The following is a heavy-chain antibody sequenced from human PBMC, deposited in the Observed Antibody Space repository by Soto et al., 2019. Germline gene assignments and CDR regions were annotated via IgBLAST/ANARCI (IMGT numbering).Heavy chain of an antibody. J-gene: IGHJ4*02. CDR3: AKETRPITMIVVVTQPFDY. CDR2: ISYDGSNK. Sequence: LRLSCAASGFTFSSYGMHWVRQAPGKGLEWVAVISYDGSNKYYADSVKGRFTISRDNSKNTLYLQMNSLRAEDTAVYYCAKETRPITMIVVVTQPFDYWGQGTLVTVSS. V-gene: IGHV3-30*18. CDR1: GFTFSSYG. D-gene: IGHD3-22*01.